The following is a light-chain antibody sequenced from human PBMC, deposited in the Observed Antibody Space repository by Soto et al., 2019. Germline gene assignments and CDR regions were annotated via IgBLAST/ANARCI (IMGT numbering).Light chain of an antibody. V-gene: IGKV1-39*01. CDR2: ASS. J-gene: IGKJ5*01. Sequence: IQMTQSPSSLSASVGDGVTITCRASQDIRTYLNWYQQKPGKAPKLLISASSSLQSGVPSRFSARGSGTDFTLTISTLQPDDFATYYCQQSFSTLLITFGQGTRLEVK. CDR1: QDIRTY. CDR3: QQSFSTLLIT.